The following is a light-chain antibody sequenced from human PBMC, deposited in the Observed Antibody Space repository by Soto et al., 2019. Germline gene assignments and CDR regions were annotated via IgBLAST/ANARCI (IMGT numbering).Light chain of an antibody. CDR2: DDS. CDR1: SSDVGGYNY. J-gene: IGLJ2*01. V-gene: IGLV2-14*01. CDR3: SSYTSSSVV. Sequence: QSALTQPASVSGSPRQSITISCTGTSSDVGGYNYVSWYQQHPGKAPKLMIYDDSNRPSGVSNRCSGSKSGNTASLTISGLQAEDGADYYCSSYTSSSVVFGGGTKLTVL.